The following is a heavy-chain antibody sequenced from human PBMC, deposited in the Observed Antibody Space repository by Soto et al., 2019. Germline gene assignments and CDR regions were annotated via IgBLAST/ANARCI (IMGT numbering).Heavy chain of an antibody. D-gene: IGHD3-3*01. J-gene: IGHJ5*02. CDR1: GGSISSGDYY. CDR3: ARDRRSFGSGYEPTNWFDP. CDR2: IYYSGST. Sequence: SQTLSLSFTVSGGSISSGDYYWSWIRKPPGKGLEWIWYIYYSGSTDYNPSLKSRVTISVDTSKNQFSLKLSSVTAADTAVYYCARDRRSFGSGYEPTNWFDPWRQGTLVTVSS. V-gene: IGHV4-30-4*01.